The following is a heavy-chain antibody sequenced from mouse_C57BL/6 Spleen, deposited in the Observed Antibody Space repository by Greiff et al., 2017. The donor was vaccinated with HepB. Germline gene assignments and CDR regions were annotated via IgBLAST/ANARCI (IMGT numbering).Heavy chain of an antibody. Sequence: QVQLQQPGAELVMPGASVKLSCKASGYTFTSYWMHWVKQRPGQGLEWIGEIDPSDSYTNYNQKLKGKSTLTVDKSSSTAYMQLRSLTSEYSAVYYCARSGGNYAMDYWGQGTSVTVSS. CDR2: IDPSDSYT. J-gene: IGHJ4*01. D-gene: IGHD2-1*01. CDR3: ARSGGNYAMDY. CDR1: GYTFTSYW. V-gene: IGHV1-69*01.